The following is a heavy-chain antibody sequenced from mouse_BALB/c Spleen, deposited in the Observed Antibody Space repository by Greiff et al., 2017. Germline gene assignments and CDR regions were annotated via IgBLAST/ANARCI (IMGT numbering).Heavy chain of an antibody. CDR3: ARNYDYDAGAWFAY. J-gene: IGHJ3*01. D-gene: IGHD2-4*01. Sequence: VQLKQSGPELVKPGASVKVSCKASGYAFTSYNMYWVKQSHGKSLEWIGYIDPYNGGTSYNQKFKGKATLTVDKSSSTAYMHLNSLTSEDSAVYYCARNYDYDAGAWFAYWGQGTLVTVSA. V-gene: IGHV1S135*01. CDR1: GYAFTSYN. CDR2: IDPYNGGT.